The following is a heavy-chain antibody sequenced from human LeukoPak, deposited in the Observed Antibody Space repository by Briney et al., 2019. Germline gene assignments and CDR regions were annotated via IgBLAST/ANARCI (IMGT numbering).Heavy chain of an antibody. D-gene: IGHD3-22*01. Sequence: SQTLSLTCTVSGVSISSGDYYWRWIRQPPGKGLEWIGYIYYSGSTYYNPSLKSRVTISVDTSKNQFSLKLSSVTAADTAVYYCARDLEDTMNFDIWGQGAMVTVSS. CDR1: GVSISSGDYY. V-gene: IGHV4-30-4*01. J-gene: IGHJ3*02. CDR2: IYYSGST. CDR3: ARDLEDTMNFDI.